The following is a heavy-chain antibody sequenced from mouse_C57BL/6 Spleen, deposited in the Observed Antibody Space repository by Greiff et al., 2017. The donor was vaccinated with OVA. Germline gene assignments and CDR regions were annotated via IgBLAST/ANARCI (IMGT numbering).Heavy chain of an antibody. CDR3: TTAERLRRGFAY. V-gene: IGHV14-1*01. Sequence: VQLQQSGAELVRPGVSVKLSCTASGFNIKDYYMHWVKQRPEQGLEWVGRIDPEDGDTESAPKFQGKATMTADTSSNTAYLQLSSLTSEDTAVYYCTTAERLRRGFAYWGQGTLVTVSA. CDR1: GFNIKDYY. J-gene: IGHJ3*01. CDR2: IDPEDGDT. D-gene: IGHD2-4*01.